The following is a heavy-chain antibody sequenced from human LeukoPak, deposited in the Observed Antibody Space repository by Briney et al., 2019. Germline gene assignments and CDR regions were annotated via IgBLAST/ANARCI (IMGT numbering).Heavy chain of an antibody. Sequence: AAVNVSCKASGATFTIYANSWVRQAPGQGLERMGGIIPIFSTANYAQKFQGRGTITTYGSTSTAYMELSSLRPEDTGVYYCARDVRFLEWQNWFDPWGQGTLVTVSS. CDR2: IIPIFSTA. CDR1: GATFTIYA. D-gene: IGHD3-3*01. V-gene: IGHV1-69*05. CDR3: ARDVRFLEWQNWFDP. J-gene: IGHJ5*02.